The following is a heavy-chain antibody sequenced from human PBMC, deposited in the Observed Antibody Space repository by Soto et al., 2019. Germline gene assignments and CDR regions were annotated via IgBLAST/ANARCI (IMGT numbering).Heavy chain of an antibody. Sequence: SVKVSGKAYAYTLTSYYMNLVRLAPGQGLEWMGIINPRGGSTSYAQKFQGRVTMTRDTSTSTVYMELSSLRSEDTSLYYCARDGYPSIAPRPTDYWGQGTLVTVSS. CDR2: INPRGGST. V-gene: IGHV1-46*01. CDR3: ARDGYPSIAPRPTDY. D-gene: IGHD6-6*01. J-gene: IGHJ4*02. CDR1: AYTLTSYY.